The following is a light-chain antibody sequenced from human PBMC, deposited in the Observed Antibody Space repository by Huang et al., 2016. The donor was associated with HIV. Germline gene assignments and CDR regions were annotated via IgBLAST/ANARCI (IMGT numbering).Light chain of an antibody. Sequence: DVELTQSPSSLSASVGDRITITCRASHSVINSLNWYQQLPEEAPRLLIYATSKLQSGVPSMFTGSGSGTDFALTINGLRPEDFATYYCQQSYTSPHTFGQGTKLE. CDR3: QQSYTSPHT. CDR1: HSVINS. J-gene: IGKJ2*01. V-gene: IGKV1-39*01. CDR2: ATS.